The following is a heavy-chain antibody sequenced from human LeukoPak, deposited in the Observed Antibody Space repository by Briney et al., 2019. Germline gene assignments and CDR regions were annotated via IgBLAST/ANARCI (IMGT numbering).Heavy chain of an antibody. CDR1: GFTVSSNH. J-gene: IGHJ3*02. D-gene: IGHD3-16*02. V-gene: IGHV3-53*01. Sequence: PGGSLRLSCAASGFTVSSNHMSWVRQAPGKGLEWVSVIYSGGSTYYADSVKGRFTISRDNSKNTLYPQMNSLRAEDTAVYYCARTLSDAFDIWGQGTMVTVSS. CDR2: IYSGGST. CDR3: ARTLSDAFDI.